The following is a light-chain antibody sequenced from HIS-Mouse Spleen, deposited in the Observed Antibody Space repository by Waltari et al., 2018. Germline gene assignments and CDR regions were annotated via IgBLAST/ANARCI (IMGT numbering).Light chain of an antibody. CDR1: QGISSY. Sequence: IRMTQSPSSFSASTGDRVTITCRASQGISSYVAWYQQKPGKAPQLLIYAASTLQSGVPSRFSGSGSGTDFTLTISCLQSEDFATYYCQQYYSYPYTFGQGTKLEIK. J-gene: IGKJ2*01. CDR2: AAS. V-gene: IGKV1-8*01. CDR3: QQYYSYPYT.